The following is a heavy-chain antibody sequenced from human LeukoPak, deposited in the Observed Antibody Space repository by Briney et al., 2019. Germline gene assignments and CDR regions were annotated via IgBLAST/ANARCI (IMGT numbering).Heavy chain of an antibody. J-gene: IGHJ4*02. D-gene: IGHD5-18*01. CDR2: INRMSRST. CDR3: ARVVGGVGDTAMETCYY. Sequence: SETVSRQPSLYTFTGYYMHWVRQAPGQRLEWIGRINRMSRSTNYGRNIHGTSTMTRDTTISTAYMELSRLRSGATAVYDCARVVGGVGDTAMETCYYWGQGTLVTVSS. CDR1: LYTFTGYY. V-gene: IGHV1-2*06.